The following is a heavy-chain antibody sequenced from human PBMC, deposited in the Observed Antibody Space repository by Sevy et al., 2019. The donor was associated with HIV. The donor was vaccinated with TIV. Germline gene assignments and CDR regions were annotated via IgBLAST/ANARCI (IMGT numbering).Heavy chain of an antibody. CDR3: ANSRGRYAGSSWLYYYFAMDV. CDR2: ISSDGSSQ. CDR1: GFSFRSHG. J-gene: IGHJ6*02. D-gene: IGHD6-13*01. Sequence: GGSLRLSCAAAGFSFRSHGMHWVRQAPGKGLEWVAGISSDGSSQDYGDSVKGRFTISRDNSKDTVYLQMNSLRPEDTAVYYCANSRGRYAGSSWLYYYFAMDVWGQGTTVTVSS. V-gene: IGHV3-30*18.